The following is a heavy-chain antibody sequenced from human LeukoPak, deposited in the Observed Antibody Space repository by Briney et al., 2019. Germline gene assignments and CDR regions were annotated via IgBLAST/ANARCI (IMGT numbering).Heavy chain of an antibody. Sequence: GGSLRLSCAASGLAVSSNYMSWVRQAPGKGLEWVGQTNEHETEKYYGDAVRGRFTIYRDNAKNSLYLQMNSLRPEDTAVYYCARDSRGTTFDYWGQGTLVTVSS. CDR1: GLAVSSNY. CDR2: TNEHETEK. CDR3: ARDSRGTTFDY. J-gene: IGHJ4*02. D-gene: IGHD3-16*01. V-gene: IGHV3-7*01.